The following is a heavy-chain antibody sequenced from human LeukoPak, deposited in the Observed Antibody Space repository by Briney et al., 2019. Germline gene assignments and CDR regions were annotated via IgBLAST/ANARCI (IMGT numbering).Heavy chain of an antibody. V-gene: IGHV3-30*18. CDR2: ISYDGSNK. Sequence: GRSLGLSCAASGFTFSSYGMHWVRQAPGKGLEWVAVISYDGSNKYYADSVKGRFTISRDNSKNTLYLQMNSLRAEDTAVYYCAKDPNYYDSSGYSSWGQGTLVTVSS. CDR1: GFTFSSYG. CDR3: AKDPNYYDSSGYSS. J-gene: IGHJ5*02. D-gene: IGHD3-22*01.